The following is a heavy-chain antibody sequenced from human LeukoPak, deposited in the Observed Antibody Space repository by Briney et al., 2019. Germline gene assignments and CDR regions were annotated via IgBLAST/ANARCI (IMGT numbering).Heavy chain of an antibody. CDR3: ARDQGSGWYLGQYFQH. CDR1: GGSISNTNW. J-gene: IGHJ1*01. V-gene: IGHV4-4*02. Sequence: SETLSLTCGVSGGSISNTNWWTWVRQPPGKGLEWIGEVNLQGSTNYNPSLKSRVAISIDKSENHISLKLTSVTAADTAVYYCARDQGSGWYLGQYFQHWGQGTLVTVSS. D-gene: IGHD6-19*01. CDR2: VNLQGST.